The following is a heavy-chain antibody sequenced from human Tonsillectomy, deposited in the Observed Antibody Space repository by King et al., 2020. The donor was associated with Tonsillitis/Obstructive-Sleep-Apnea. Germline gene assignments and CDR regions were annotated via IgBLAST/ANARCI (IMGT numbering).Heavy chain of an antibody. J-gene: IGHJ4*02. CDR2: ISGSGGST. V-gene: IGHV3-23*04. Sequence: VQLVESGGGLVQPGGSLRLSCAASGFTFSSYAMSWVRQAPGKGLEWVSAISGSGGSTYYADSVKGRFTISRDNSKNTLYLQMNSLRAEDTAVYYCAKDREDKYSYGSGSMDYWGQGTLVTVSS. D-gene: IGHD3-10*01. CDR1: GFTFSSYA. CDR3: AKDREDKYSYGSGSMDY.